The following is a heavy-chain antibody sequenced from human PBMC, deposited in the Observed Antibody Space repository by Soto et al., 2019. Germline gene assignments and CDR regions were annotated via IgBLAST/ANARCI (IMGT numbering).Heavy chain of an antibody. CDR2: IYYSGST. CDR1: GGSISSYY. CDR3: ARDMRDWNDLGTWFDP. Sequence: SETLSLTCTVSGGSISSYYWSWIRQPPGKGLEWIGYIYYSGSTNYNPSLKSRVTISVDTSKNQFSLKLSSVTAADTAVYYCARDMRDWNDLGTWFDPWGQGTLVTVSS. J-gene: IGHJ5*02. V-gene: IGHV4-59*01. D-gene: IGHD1-1*01.